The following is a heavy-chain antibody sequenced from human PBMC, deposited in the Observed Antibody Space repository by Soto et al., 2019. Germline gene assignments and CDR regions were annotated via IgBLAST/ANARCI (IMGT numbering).Heavy chain of an antibody. CDR2: IYYSGST. Sequence: QVQLQESGPGLVKPSQTLSLTCTVSGGSISSGFSSWSWIRQHPGKALERIGYIYYSGSTYYNPSIKSRVTIFVDTSKNQCSLKLSSVTAADTAMYYCARVCGGDCLNGMDGWGQGTTFNVAS. CDR3: ARVCGGDCLNGMDG. CDR1: GGSISSGFSS. V-gene: IGHV4-31*03. D-gene: IGHD2-21*02. J-gene: IGHJ6*02.